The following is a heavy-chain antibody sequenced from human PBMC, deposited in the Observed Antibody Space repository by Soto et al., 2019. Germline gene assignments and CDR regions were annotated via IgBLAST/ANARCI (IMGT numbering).Heavy chain of an antibody. V-gene: IGHV1-2*06. D-gene: IGHD3-10*01. CDR2: INPNNGDT. J-gene: IGHJ4*02. CDR1: GYFFTSHY. CDR3: AREITYGGGSFSLGL. Sequence: ASVKVYCKTSGYFFTSHYIHWVRLAPGRGLEWMGRINPNNGDTNSPQKFQGRVTMTSDTSISTAYMEMSGLRSDDTALYYCAREITYGGGSFSLGLWGQGTLVTVSS.